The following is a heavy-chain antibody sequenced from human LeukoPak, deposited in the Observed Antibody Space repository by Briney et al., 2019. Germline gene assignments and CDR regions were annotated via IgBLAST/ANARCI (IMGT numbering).Heavy chain of an antibody. CDR3: ARFASSSWWGNYGMDV. D-gene: IGHD6-13*01. CDR1: GGTFSSYA. V-gene: IGHV1-69*13. J-gene: IGHJ6*02. CDR2: TIPIFGTA. Sequence: SVKVSCKASGGTFSSYAISWVRQAPGQGLEWMGGTIPIFGTANYAQKFQGRVTITADESTSTAYMELSSLRSEDTAVYYCARFASSSWWGNYGMDVWGQGTTVTVSS.